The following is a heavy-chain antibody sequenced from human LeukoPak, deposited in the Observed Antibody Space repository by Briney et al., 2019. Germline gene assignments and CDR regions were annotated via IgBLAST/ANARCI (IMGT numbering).Heavy chain of an antibody. V-gene: IGHV1-46*01. CDR3: ARDACSSTNCYTYYFDY. CDR2: INPSGGST. Sequence: ASVKVSCKASGYTFTSYYMHWVRQAPGQGLEWIGIINPSGGSTSYAQKFQGRVTMTRDMSTSTVYMELSSLRSEDTAVYYCARDACSSTNCYTYYFDYWGQGTLVTVSS. J-gene: IGHJ4*02. D-gene: IGHD2-2*02. CDR1: GYTFTSYY.